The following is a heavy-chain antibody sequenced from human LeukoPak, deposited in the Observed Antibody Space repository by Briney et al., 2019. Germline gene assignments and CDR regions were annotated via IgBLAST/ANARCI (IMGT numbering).Heavy chain of an antibody. Sequence: PSETLSLTCTVSGGSISSSSYYWGWIRQPPGKGLEWIGEINHSGSTNYNPSLKSRVTISVDTSKNQFSLKLSSVTAADTAVYYCARGSLDHALGYYDSSGYYRFDYWGQGTLVTVSS. J-gene: IGHJ4*02. D-gene: IGHD3-22*01. CDR1: GGSISSSSYY. CDR2: INHSGST. CDR3: ARGSLDHALGYYDSSGYYRFDY. V-gene: IGHV4-39*07.